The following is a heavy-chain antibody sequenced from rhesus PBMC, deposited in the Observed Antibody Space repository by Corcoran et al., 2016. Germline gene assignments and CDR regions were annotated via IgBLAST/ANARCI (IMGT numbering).Heavy chain of an antibody. V-gene: IGHV2-1*01. J-gene: IGHJ4*01. CDR2: IYWDDHK. Sequence: QVTLKESGPALVKPTQTLTLTCILSGFYLNTTGMGVGWSRQPPGKTLEWLAHIYWDDHKRLSTSLKSRLTISKDTSKNQVVLTMTNMDPVDTATYYCTRYLRSNFYFDYWGQGVLVTVSS. D-gene: IGHD2-15*01. CDR1: GFYLNTTGMG. CDR3: TRYLRSNFYFDY.